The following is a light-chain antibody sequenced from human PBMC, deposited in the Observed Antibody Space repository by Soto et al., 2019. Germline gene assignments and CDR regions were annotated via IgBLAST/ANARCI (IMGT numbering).Light chain of an antibody. V-gene: IGKV1-39*01. J-gene: IGKJ1*01. CDR3: QQSDVSPRT. Sequence: DIQMTQSPSSLSASVGDRVTITFRASQSISSYLNWYQQRPGKAPNLLIYDATRLHSGVPPRFSGSGYGTDFTLTITSLQLEDFATYYCQQSDVSPRTFGQGTK. CDR2: DAT. CDR1: QSISSY.